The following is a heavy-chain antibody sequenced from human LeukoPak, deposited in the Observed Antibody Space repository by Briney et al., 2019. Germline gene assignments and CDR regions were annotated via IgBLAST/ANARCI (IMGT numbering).Heavy chain of an antibody. V-gene: IGHV3-48*03. CDR2: ISSSGSTI. Sequence: GGSLRLSCAASGFTFSSYEMNWVRQAPGKGLEWVSYISSSGSTIYYADSVKGRLTISRDNAKNSLYLQMNSLRAEDTAVYYCARTAYDSSGHYDYWGQGTLVTVSS. CDR1: GFTFSSYE. D-gene: IGHD3-22*01. J-gene: IGHJ4*02. CDR3: ARTAYDSSGHYDY.